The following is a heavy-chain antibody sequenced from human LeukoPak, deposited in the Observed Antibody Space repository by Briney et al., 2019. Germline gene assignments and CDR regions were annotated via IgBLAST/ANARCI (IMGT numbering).Heavy chain of an antibody. D-gene: IGHD3-22*01. CDR3: ARDLNYASAC. Sequence: GGSLRLSCAASGFTASSNYMSWVRQAPGKGLEWVSVIYSGGSTYYADSVKGRFTISRDNSKNTVYLQMNSLRAEDTAVYYCARDLNYASACWGQGTQVTVSS. CDR1: GFTASSNY. CDR2: IYSGGST. J-gene: IGHJ4*02. V-gene: IGHV3-53*01.